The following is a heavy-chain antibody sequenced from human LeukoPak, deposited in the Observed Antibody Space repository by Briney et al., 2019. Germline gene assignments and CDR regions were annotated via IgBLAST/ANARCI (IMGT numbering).Heavy chain of an antibody. CDR2: IYYRGST. CDR3: ARAGGMATTPDY. CDR1: GGSISSYY. D-gene: IGHD5-24*01. J-gene: IGHJ4*02. Sequence: SETLSLTCTVSGGSISSYYWSWIRQPPGKGLEWIGYIYYRGSTNYNPSLKSRATISVDTSKNQFSLKLSSVTAADTAVYYCARAGGMATTPDYWGQGTLVTVSS. V-gene: IGHV4-59*01.